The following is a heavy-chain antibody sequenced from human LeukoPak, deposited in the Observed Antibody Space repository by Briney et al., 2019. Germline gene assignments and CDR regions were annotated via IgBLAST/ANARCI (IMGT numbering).Heavy chain of an antibody. CDR1: GYTFTGYY. Sequence: GASVKVSCKASGYTFTGYYMHWVRQAPGQGLEWMGWISAYNGDTYYAQTLRGRVTMTTDTYTSTAYMELRSLRSDDTAVYYCARDRSGYSGYDTYYYYGMDVWGQGTTVTVSS. D-gene: IGHD5-12*01. V-gene: IGHV1-18*04. J-gene: IGHJ6*02. CDR3: ARDRSGYSGYDTYYYYGMDV. CDR2: ISAYNGDT.